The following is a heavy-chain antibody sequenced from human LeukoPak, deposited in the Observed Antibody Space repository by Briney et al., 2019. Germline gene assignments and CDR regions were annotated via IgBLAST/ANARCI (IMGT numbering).Heavy chain of an antibody. J-gene: IGHJ4*02. D-gene: IGHD1-26*01. CDR3: ARDSGSYLGPSKGDY. Sequence: GGSLRLSCAASGFTFSDYYMSWIRQAPGKGLEWVSYISSSGSTIYYADSVKVRFTISRDNAKNSLYLQMNSLRAEDTAVYYCARDSGSYLGPSKGDYWGQGTLVTVSS. V-gene: IGHV3-11*01. CDR2: ISSSGSTI. CDR1: GFTFSDYY.